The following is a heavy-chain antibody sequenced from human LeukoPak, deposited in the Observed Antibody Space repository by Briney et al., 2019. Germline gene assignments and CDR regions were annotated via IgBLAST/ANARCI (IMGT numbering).Heavy chain of an antibody. CDR1: GFTFSNYW. Sequence: PGGSVRLSCAASGFTFSNYWMNWVRQAPGKGLEWVANIKQGGGETYNVDSVKGRFSISRDNAKNSLYLQMNSLRAEDTAVYYCARGADGAFDYWGQGVVVTVST. D-gene: IGHD5-24*01. J-gene: IGHJ4*02. V-gene: IGHV3-7*01. CDR3: ARGADGAFDY. CDR2: IKQGGGET.